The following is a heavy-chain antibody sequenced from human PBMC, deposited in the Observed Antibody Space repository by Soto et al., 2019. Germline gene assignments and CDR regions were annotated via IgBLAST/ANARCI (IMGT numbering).Heavy chain of an antibody. D-gene: IGHD3-3*01. Sequence: ASVKVSCKASGYTFTSYDINCVSQATGQGLEWMGWMNPNSGNTGYAQKFQGRVTMTRNTSISTAYMELSSLRSEDTAVYYCARGLWDISIPDYWGQGTLVPVSP. CDR3: ARGLWDISIPDY. J-gene: IGHJ4*02. V-gene: IGHV1-8*01. CDR2: MNPNSGNT. CDR1: GYTFTSYD.